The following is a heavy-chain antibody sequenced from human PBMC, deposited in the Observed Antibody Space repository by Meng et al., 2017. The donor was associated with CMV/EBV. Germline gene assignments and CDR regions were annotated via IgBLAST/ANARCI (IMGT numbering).Heavy chain of an antibody. CDR1: GFTFSGYA. V-gene: IGHV3-23*01. D-gene: IGHD4-17*01. CDR2: MRGGNRQT. CDR3: ARKAQYGDYTQWFDP. J-gene: IGHJ5*02. Sequence: SGFTFSGYAMTWVRQVPGKGLEWVSTMRGGNRQTYYADSVKGRFTVSRDNSNNMFYLHMNNLRVEDAALYYCARKAQYGDYTQWFDPWGQGTLVTVSS.